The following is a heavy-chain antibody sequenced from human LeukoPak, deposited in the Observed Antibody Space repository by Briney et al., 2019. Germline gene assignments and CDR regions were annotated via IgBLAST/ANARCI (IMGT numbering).Heavy chain of an antibody. V-gene: IGHV3-30*02. J-gene: IGHJ4*02. CDR3: AKDSATKRDLLYHHFDY. CDR2: ISHDGSDK. CDR1: GFTFSHYA. D-gene: IGHD1-26*01. Sequence: PGGSLRLSCAASGFTFSHYAMHWVRRTPGKGLEWVTFISHDGSDKYFADSVKGRFSISRDNSKNTLYLEMNSLTADDSAVYYCAKDSATKRDLLYHHFDYWGQGTLVTVSS.